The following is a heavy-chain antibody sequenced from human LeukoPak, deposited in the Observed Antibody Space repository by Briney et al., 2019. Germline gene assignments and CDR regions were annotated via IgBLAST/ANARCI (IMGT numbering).Heavy chain of an antibody. CDR3: ARAVTGTSLVDF. V-gene: IGHV4-4*07. CDR2: IYTSGST. CDR1: GGSISNYY. D-gene: IGHD6-19*01. J-gene: IGHJ4*02. Sequence: SETLSLTCNVSGGSISNYYWSWIRQPAGKGLELIGCIYTSGSTNYNPSLKSRVTMSVDTSKNQFSLKLSSVTAADTAVYYCARAVTGTSLVDFWGQGTLVAVSS.